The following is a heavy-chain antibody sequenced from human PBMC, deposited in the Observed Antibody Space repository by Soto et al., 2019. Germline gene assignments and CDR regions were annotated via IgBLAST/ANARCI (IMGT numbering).Heavy chain of an antibody. CDR2: ISGNGGST. CDR3: VRTSLVVAAATREDY. Sequence: GGSLRLSCAASGFTFSSYAMSWVRQAPGKGLEWVSRISGNGGSTNYADSVKGRFTISRDNAKNTLYLQMNSLRAEDTAVYYCVRTSLVVAAATREDYWGQGTLVTVSS. V-gene: IGHV3-23*01. J-gene: IGHJ4*02. D-gene: IGHD2-15*01. CDR1: GFTFSSYA.